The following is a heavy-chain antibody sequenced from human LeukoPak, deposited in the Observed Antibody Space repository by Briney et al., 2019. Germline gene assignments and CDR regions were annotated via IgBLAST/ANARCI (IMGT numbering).Heavy chain of an antibody. J-gene: IGHJ3*02. D-gene: IGHD5-18*01. CDR3: ASRWIQDGFDI. CDR1: GYSFTSYW. V-gene: IGHV5-51*01. CDR2: IYPGDSDT. Sequence: GESLKISCKASGYSFTSYWIGWVRQMPGKGLEWMGIIYPGDSDTRYSPSFQGQVTISADRSISTAYLQWSSLKASDTAMYYCASRWIQDGFDIWGQGTMVTVSS.